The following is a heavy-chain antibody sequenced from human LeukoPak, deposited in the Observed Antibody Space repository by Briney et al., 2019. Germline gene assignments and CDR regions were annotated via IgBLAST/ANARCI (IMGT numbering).Heavy chain of an antibody. J-gene: IGHJ3*02. Sequence: PGGSLRLSCAAPGYTFSNYWVHWVRQAPGKGLVWVSPINSDGSSTSYADSVKGRFTISRDNAKNTLSLQMNSLRAEDTAVYYCARVGGSNAFDIWGQGTMVIVSS. CDR2: INSDGSST. D-gene: IGHD3-3*01. V-gene: IGHV3-74*01. CDR3: ARVGGSNAFDI. CDR1: GYTFSNYW.